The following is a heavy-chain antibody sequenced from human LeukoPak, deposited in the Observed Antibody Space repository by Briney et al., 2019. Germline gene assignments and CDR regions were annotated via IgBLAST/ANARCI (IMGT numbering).Heavy chain of an antibody. J-gene: IGHJ4*02. CDR3: ATDFSRGYYDSSGSPRD. Sequence: GASVKVSCKVSEFTLTELSMHWVRQAPGKGLEWMGGFDPEDGETIYAQKFQGRVTMTEDTSTDTAYMELSSLRSEDTAVYYCATDFSRGYYDSSGSPRDWGQGTLVTVSS. V-gene: IGHV1-24*01. CDR2: FDPEDGET. D-gene: IGHD3-22*01. CDR1: EFTLTELS.